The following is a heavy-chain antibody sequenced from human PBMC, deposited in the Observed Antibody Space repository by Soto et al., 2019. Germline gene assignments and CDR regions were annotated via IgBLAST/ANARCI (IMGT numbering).Heavy chain of an antibody. CDR1: GFTFSSYG. J-gene: IGHJ1*01. D-gene: IGHD5-18*01. CDR2: IWYDGSNK. V-gene: IGHV3-33*01. Sequence: QVQLVESGGGVVQPGRSLRLSCAASGFTFSSYGMHWVRQAPGKGLEWVAVIWYDGSNKYYADSVKGRFTISRDNSKNTLYLQMNSLRGEDAAVYYCAIGNEGYSYGPPGGYWGQGTLVTVSS. CDR3: AIGNEGYSYGPPGGY.